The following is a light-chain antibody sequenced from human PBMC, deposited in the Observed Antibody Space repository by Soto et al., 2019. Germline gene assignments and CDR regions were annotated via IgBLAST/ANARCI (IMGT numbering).Light chain of an antibody. Sequence: QSALTQPASVSGSPGQSITISCTGTSSDIGTYNYVSWYQQHPGQAPKLMIYDVSNRPSGVSDRFSGSKSGNTASLTISGLQAEDEADCYCYSFIRSSGTRSVFGTGPK. V-gene: IGLV2-14*03. CDR2: DVS. CDR3: YSFIRSSGTRSV. CDR1: SSDIGTYNY. J-gene: IGLJ1*01.